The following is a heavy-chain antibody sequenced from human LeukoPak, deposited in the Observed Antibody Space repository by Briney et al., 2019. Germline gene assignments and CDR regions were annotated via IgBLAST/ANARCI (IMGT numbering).Heavy chain of an antibody. CDR1: GFTFSSYA. D-gene: IGHD3-10*01. Sequence: GGSLRLSCAASGFTFSSYAMSWVRQAPGKGLEWVSDISGSGGSTYYADSVKGRFTISRDNSKNTLYLQMHSLRAEDTAVYYCARRHYYGSGSQNWFDPWGQGTLVTVSS. CDR3: ARRHYYGSGSQNWFDP. V-gene: IGHV3-23*01. CDR2: ISGSGGST. J-gene: IGHJ5*02.